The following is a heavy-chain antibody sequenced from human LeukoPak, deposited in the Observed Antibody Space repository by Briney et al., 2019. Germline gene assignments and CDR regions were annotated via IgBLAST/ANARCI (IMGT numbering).Heavy chain of an antibody. Sequence: ASVKVSCKASGYTFTSYYMHWLRQAPGQGLEWMGIINPSGGSTSYAQKFQGRVTMTRDTSTSTVYMELSSLRSEDTAVYYCARDDSGPKNSGWYYPDYWGQGTLVTVSS. CDR2: INPSGGST. V-gene: IGHV1-46*01. D-gene: IGHD6-19*01. CDR1: GYTFTSYY. CDR3: ARDDSGPKNSGWYYPDY. J-gene: IGHJ4*02.